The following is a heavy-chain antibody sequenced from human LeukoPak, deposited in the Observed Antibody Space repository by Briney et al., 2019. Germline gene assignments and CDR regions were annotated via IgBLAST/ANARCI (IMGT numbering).Heavy chain of an antibody. J-gene: IGHJ4*02. Sequence: GESLKISCKGSGYSFTSYWIGWVRQMPGKGLEWMGIIYPGDSDTRYSPSFQGQVTISADKSISTAYLQWSSLKASDTAMYYCATLGYCSSTSCYDFGYWGQGTLVTVSS. CDR3: ATLGYCSSTSCYDFGY. V-gene: IGHV5-51*01. CDR1: GYSFTSYW. D-gene: IGHD2-2*01. CDR2: IYPGDSDT.